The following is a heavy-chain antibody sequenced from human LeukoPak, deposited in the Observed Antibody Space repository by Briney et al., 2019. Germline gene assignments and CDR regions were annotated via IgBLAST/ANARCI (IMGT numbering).Heavy chain of an antibody. CDR1: GDSISSSDYS. Sequence: SETLSLTCTVSGDSISSSDYSWGWIRQPPGQRLEWISDFYYGGTTYYNPSLQSRVTISVDTSKNQFSLKLSSVTAADTAVYYCAREQQLAFDYWGQGTLVTVSS. CDR3: AREQQLAFDY. V-gene: IGHV4-39*07. CDR2: FYYGGTT. D-gene: IGHD6-13*01. J-gene: IGHJ4*02.